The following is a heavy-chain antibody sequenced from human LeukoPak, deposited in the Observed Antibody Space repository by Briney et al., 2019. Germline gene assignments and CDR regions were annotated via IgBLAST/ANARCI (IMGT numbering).Heavy chain of an antibody. J-gene: IGHJ4*02. D-gene: IGHD2-2*01. V-gene: IGHV4-61*02. CDR3: ARASQLAGAALFDY. CDR1: GGSISSGSYY. Sequence: SQTLSLTCTVSGGSISSGSYYWSWIRQPAGKGLEWIGRIYTSGSTNYNPSLKSRVTISVDTSKNQFSLKLSSVTAADTAVYYCARASQLAGAALFDYWGQGTLVTVSS. CDR2: IYTSGST.